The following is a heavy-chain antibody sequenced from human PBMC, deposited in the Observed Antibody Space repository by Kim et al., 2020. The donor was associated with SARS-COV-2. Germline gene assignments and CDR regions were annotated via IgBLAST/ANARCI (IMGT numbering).Heavy chain of an antibody. J-gene: IGHJ4*02. CDR1: GGSFSGYY. Sequence: SETLSLTCAVYGGSFSGYYWSWIRQPPGKGLEWIGEINHSGSTNYNPSLKSRVTISVDTSKNQFSLKLSSVTAADTAVYYCARLLGYCSGGSCYGYYYFDYWGQGNLVTVSS. CDR3: ARLLGYCSGGSCYGYYYFDY. V-gene: IGHV4-34*01. D-gene: IGHD2-15*01. CDR2: INHSGST.